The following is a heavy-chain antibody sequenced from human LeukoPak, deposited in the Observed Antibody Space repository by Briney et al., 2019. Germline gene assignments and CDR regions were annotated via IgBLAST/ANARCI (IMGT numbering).Heavy chain of an antibody. V-gene: IGHV3-23*01. D-gene: IGHD1-26*01. CDR3: ASGIQIVGATPFYY. Sequence: GGSLRLSCAASGFTFSSYAMSWVRQAPGKGLEWVSAISGSGGNTYYADSVKGRFTISRDNSKNTLYLQMNSLRAEDTAVYYCASGIQIVGATPFYYWGQGTLVTVSS. J-gene: IGHJ4*02. CDR1: GFTFSSYA. CDR2: ISGSGGNT.